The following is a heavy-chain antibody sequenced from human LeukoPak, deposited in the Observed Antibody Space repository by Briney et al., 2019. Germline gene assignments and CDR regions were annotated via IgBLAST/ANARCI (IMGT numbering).Heavy chain of an antibody. V-gene: IGHV3-23*01. CDR3: AKGMEDIVVVPALGYYYYYGMDV. CDR2: ISGSGGST. CDR1: GFTFSSYA. D-gene: IGHD2-2*01. Sequence: GGSLRLSCAASGFTFSSYAMSWVRQAPGKGLEWVSAISGSGGSTYYADSVKGRFTISRDNSKNTLYLQVNSLRAEDTAVYYCAKGMEDIVVVPALGYYYYYGMDVWGQGTTVTVSS. J-gene: IGHJ6*02.